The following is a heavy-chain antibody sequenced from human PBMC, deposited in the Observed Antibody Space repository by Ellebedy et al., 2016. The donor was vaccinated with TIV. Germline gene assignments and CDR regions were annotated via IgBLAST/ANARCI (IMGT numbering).Heavy chain of an antibody. CDR2: IYYSGST. J-gene: IGHJ4*02. CDR1: GGSISSYY. D-gene: IGHD3-10*01. Sequence: SETLSLTXAVSGGSISSYYWSWIRQPPGKGLEWIGYIYYSGSTNYNPSLKSRVTISVDTSKNQFSLKLSSVTAADTAVYYCARDVLLWFGELFNWGQGTLVTVSS. V-gene: IGHV4-59*12. CDR3: ARDVLLWFGELFN.